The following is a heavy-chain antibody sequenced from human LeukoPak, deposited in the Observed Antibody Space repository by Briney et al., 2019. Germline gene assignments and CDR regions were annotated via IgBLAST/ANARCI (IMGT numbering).Heavy chain of an antibody. V-gene: IGHV3-21*01. CDR3: ARGYGDYDEYFQH. Sequence: GGSLRLSCAASGFTFSSYSMNWVRQAPGKGLEWVSSISSSSSYIYYADSVKGRFTISRDNAKNSLYLQMNSLRAEDTAVYYCARGYGDYDEYFQHWGQGTLVTVSS. J-gene: IGHJ1*01. CDR2: ISSSSSYI. D-gene: IGHD4-17*01. CDR1: GFTFSSYS.